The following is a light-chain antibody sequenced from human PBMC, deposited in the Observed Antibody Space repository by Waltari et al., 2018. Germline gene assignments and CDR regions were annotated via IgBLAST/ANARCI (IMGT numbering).Light chain of an antibody. CDR1: QSLLHTNAYNY. Sequence: DIVMTQSPLSLPVTPGEPASIPCRAIQSLLHTNAYNYLDWYLQKPGQSPQLLIYLGSNRASGVPDRFSGSGSGTDFTLKISRVEAEDVGVYYCMQALQTPWTFGQGTKVEIK. J-gene: IGKJ1*01. CDR2: LGS. V-gene: IGKV2-28*01. CDR3: MQALQTPWT.